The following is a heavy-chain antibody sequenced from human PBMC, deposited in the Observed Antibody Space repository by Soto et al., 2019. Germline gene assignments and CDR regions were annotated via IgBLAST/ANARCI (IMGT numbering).Heavy chain of an antibody. CDR1: GFTFSSYV. CDR3: AKGPRYCSGGSCYSIHDAFDI. Sequence: EVQLLESGGGLVQPGGSLRLSCAASGFTFSSYVMSWVRQAPGKGLEWVSAISGSGGSTYYADSVKGRFTISRDNSKNTLYLQMNSLRAEDTAVYYCAKGPRYCSGGSCYSIHDAFDIWGQGTMVTVSS. CDR2: ISGSGGST. D-gene: IGHD2-15*01. J-gene: IGHJ3*02. V-gene: IGHV3-23*01.